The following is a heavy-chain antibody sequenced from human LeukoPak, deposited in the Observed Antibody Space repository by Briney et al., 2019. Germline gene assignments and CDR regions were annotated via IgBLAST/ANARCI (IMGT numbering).Heavy chain of an antibody. CDR2: IYPGDSDT. CDR3: ARRPLHCSGGSCYEPFDY. D-gene: IGHD2-15*01. CDR1: GYSFTSYW. J-gene: IGHJ4*02. V-gene: IGHV5-51*01. Sequence: GESLKISCKGSGYSFTSYWIGWVRQMPGKGLEWMGIIYPGDSDTRYSPSFQGQVTISADKSISTAYLQWSSLKASDTAMYYCARRPLHCSGGSCYEPFDYWGQGTLVTVSS.